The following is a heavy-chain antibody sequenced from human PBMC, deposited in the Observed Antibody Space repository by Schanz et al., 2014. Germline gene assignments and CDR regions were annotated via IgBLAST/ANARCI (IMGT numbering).Heavy chain of an antibody. D-gene: IGHD3-3*01. CDR3: ARDKGGYYPFDY. CDR1: GFSFDKYG. CDR2: IWYDGSKT. J-gene: IGHJ4*02. V-gene: IGHV3-33*01. Sequence: QVQLVESGGGVVQPGRSLRLSCAASGFSFDKYGMHWVRQAPGKGLEWVGVIWYDGSKTYYADSVRGRFTISRDNAKNSLYLQMNSLRAEDTAVYYCARDKGGYYPFDYWGQGTLVTVSS.